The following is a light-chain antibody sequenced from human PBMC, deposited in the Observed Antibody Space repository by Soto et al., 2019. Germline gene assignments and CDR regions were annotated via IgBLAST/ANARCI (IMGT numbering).Light chain of an antibody. CDR1: QSVSSN. V-gene: IGKV3-15*01. J-gene: IGKJ1*01. Sequence: EIVMTQSPATLSVSPGERATLSCRASQSVSSNLAWYQQKPGQAPRLLIYGASTRAAGIPARFSGRGSGTEFTLTISSLQSEDFAVYYCQKYNNWPTWTFGQGTKVEIK. CDR2: GAS. CDR3: QKYNNWPTWT.